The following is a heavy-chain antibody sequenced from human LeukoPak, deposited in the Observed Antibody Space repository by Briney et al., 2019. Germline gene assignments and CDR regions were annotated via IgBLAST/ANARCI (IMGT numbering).Heavy chain of an antibody. D-gene: IGHD4-17*01. CDR2: IIPIFGTA. CDR1: GGTFSSYA. CDR3: ARSGDYGPPDYFDY. J-gene: IGHJ4*02. Sequence: GASVKVSCKASGGTFSSYAISWVRQAPGQGLEWMGGIIPIFGTANYAQKFQGRVTITADESTSTAYMELSSLRSEDTAVYYCARSGDYGPPDYFDYWGQGTLVTVSS. V-gene: IGHV1-69*13.